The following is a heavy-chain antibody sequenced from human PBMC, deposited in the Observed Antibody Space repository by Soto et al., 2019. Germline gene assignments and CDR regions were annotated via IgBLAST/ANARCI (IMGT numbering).Heavy chain of an antibody. Sequence: GASVKVSCKASGYTFTSYYMHWVRQAPGQGLEWMGIINPSGGSTSYAQKFQGRVTMTRDTSTSTVYMELSSLRSEDTAVYYCARVGNYGDYFAYFDYWGQGTLVTVSS. CDR1: GYTFTSYY. CDR2: INPSGGST. V-gene: IGHV1-46*01. CDR3: ARVGNYGDYFAYFDY. D-gene: IGHD4-17*01. J-gene: IGHJ4*02.